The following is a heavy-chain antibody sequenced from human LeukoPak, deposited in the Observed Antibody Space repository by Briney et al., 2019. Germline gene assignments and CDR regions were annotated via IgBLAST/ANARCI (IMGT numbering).Heavy chain of an antibody. J-gene: IGHJ6*03. CDR2: IYYSGST. CDR3: ARGHKKGGLVGATRPQGYYYNYMDV. D-gene: IGHD1-26*01. CDR1: GGSISSHY. V-gene: IGHV4-59*11. Sequence: SETLSLTCTVSGGSISSHYWSWIRQPPGKGLEWIGYIYYSGSTNYNPSLKSRVTISVDTSKNQFSLKLSSVTAADTAVYYCARGHKKGGLVGATRPQGYYYNYMDVWGKGTTVTVSS.